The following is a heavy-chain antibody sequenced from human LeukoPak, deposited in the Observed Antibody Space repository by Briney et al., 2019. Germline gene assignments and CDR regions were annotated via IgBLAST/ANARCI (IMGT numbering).Heavy chain of an antibody. CDR1: GYTFSTYD. J-gene: IGHJ6*03. V-gene: IGHV1-8*01. D-gene: IGHD2/OR15-2a*01. CDR2: MNPKSGNT. CDR3: ARFLKNPVNRRGPANYYMDV. Sequence: ASVKVSCKAAGYTFSTYDISWVRQATGQGLEWMGWMNPKSGNTLYAQKFQGRVTMTRNTSISTAYMELSSVRSEDTAVYYCARFLKNPVNRRGPANYYMDVWGKGTTVTI.